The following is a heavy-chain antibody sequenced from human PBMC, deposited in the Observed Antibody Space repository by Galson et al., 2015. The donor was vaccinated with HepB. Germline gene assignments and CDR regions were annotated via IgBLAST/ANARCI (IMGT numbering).Heavy chain of an antibody. CDR3: ARSGRTAMVTDY. CDR1: GGSFSGYY. Sequence: SETLSLTCAVYGGSFSGYYWSWIRQPPGKGLEWIGEINHSGSTNYNPSLKSRVTISVDTSKNQFSLKLSSVTAADTAVYYCARSGRTAMVTDYWGQGTLVTVSS. D-gene: IGHD5-18*01. CDR2: INHSGST. V-gene: IGHV4-34*01. J-gene: IGHJ4*02.